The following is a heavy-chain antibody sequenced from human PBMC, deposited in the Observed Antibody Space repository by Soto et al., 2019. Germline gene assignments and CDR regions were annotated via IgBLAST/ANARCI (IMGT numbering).Heavy chain of an antibody. V-gene: IGHV1-18*04. CDR1: GSTFTTYS. D-gene: IGHD3-10*01. Sequence: ASVEVSCKTSGSTFTTYSIIWVQQAAREQLEWRGWISARNGDTKYAQGFQGRVTLTTDTSTSTAYMELMTLRSDDTAVYFCASVQLLPNPAADFWGQGTLVTVSS. CDR2: ISARNGDT. CDR3: ASVQLLPNPAADF. J-gene: IGHJ4*02.